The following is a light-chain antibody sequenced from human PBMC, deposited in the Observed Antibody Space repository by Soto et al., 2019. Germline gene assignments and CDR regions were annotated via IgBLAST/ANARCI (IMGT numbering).Light chain of an antibody. J-gene: IGLJ1*01. CDR1: SSDVGGYNS. CDR3: SSYTSSSTLV. Sequence: QSALTQPASVSGSPGQSIAISCTGTSSDVGGYNSVSWYQHHPGKAPKLMIYDVNYRPSGISDRFSGSESGNTASLTISGLQAEDEADYYCSSYTSSSTLVFGTGTKLTVL. V-gene: IGLV2-14*03. CDR2: DVN.